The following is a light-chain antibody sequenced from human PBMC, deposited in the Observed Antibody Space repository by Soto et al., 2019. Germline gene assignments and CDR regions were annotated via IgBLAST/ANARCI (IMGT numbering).Light chain of an antibody. CDR3: HQYGDSAHT. J-gene: IGKJ2*01. CDR2: GAS. CDR1: QSVRNGA. Sequence: EIVLTQSPGTLSLSPGEGATVSCRASQSVRNGALAWYQQKPGQAPRLRIFGASSRATDVPDRFSGSGSGTHFTLTINRLEPEDFAVYYCHQYGDSAHTFGQGTKLDIK. V-gene: IGKV3-20*01.